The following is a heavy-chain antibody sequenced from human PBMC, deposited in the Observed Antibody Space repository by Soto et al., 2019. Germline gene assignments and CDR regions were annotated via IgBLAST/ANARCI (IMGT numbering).Heavy chain of an antibody. CDR3: ARQYYYDSSGPFFGY. CDR2: INPSGGST. CDR1: GYTFTSYY. D-gene: IGHD3-22*01. V-gene: IGHV1-46*03. J-gene: IGHJ4*02. Sequence: QVQLVQSGAEVKKPGASVKVSCKASGYTFTSYYMHWVRQAPGQGLEWMGIINPSGGSTSYAQKFQGRVTMTRDTSTNTVYMELSSLRSEDTAVYYCARQYYYDSSGPFFGYWGQGTLVTVSS.